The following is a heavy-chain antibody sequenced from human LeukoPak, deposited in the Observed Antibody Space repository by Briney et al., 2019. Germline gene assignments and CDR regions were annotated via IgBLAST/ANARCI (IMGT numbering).Heavy chain of an antibody. CDR2: ISAYNGNT. D-gene: IGHD6-13*01. V-gene: IGHV1-18*01. J-gene: IGHJ4*02. Sequence: GASVKVSCKASGYTFTSYGISWVRQAPGRGLEWMGWISAYNGNTNYAQKLQGRVTMTTDTSTSTAYMELRSLRSDDTAVYYCARSDNPYTAAGTRIADYWGQGTLVTVSS. CDR3: ARSDNPYTAAGTRIADY. CDR1: GYTFTSYG.